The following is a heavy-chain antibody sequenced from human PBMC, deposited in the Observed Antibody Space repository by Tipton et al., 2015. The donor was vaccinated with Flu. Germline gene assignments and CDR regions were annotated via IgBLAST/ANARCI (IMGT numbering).Heavy chain of an antibody. CDR3: ARGQSYYYYYYGMDV. V-gene: IGHV4-34*01. J-gene: IGHJ6*02. D-gene: IGHD3-16*02. CDR1: GGSFSGYY. CDR2: INHSGST. Sequence: TLSLTCAVYGGSFSGYYWSWIRQPPGKGLEWIGEINHSGSTNYNPSLKSRVTISVDTSKNQFSLKLSSVTAADTAVYYCARGQSYYYYYYGMDVWGQGTTVTVSS.